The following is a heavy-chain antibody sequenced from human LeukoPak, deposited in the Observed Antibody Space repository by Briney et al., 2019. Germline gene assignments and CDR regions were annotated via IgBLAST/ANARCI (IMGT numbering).Heavy chain of an antibody. D-gene: IGHD3-22*01. CDR3: AKEGTMIVGGQYFDY. CDR1: GFTFDDYS. V-gene: IGHV3-43*01. Sequence: GGSLRLSCAASGFTFDDYSMLWVRQAPGKGLEWVSLITWDGTTTYYGDSVKGRYTISRDNSENSLYLQMNSLRPEDTALYYCAKEGTMIVGGQYFDYWGQGTLVTVSS. J-gene: IGHJ4*02. CDR2: ITWDGTTT.